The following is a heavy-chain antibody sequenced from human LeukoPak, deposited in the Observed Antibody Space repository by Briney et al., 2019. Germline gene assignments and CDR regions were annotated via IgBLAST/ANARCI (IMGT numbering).Heavy chain of an antibody. CDR3: ARAHYLLSSGWYEILDY. V-gene: IGHV3-30*01. CDR1: GFTFSSYA. Sequence: GRSLRLSCAASGFTFSSYAMHWVRQAPGKGLEWVAVISYDGSNKYYADSVKGRFTISRDNSKNTLYLQMNSLRAEDTAVYYCARAHYLLSSGWYEILDYWGQGTLVTVSS. CDR2: ISYDGSNK. J-gene: IGHJ4*02. D-gene: IGHD6-19*01.